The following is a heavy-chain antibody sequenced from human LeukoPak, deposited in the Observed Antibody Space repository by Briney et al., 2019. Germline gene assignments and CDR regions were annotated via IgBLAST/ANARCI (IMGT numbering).Heavy chain of an antibody. V-gene: IGHV4-59*12. Sequence: SETLSLTCTVSGGSISSYYWSWIRQPPGKGLEWIGYIYYSGSTNYNPSLKSRVTISVDTPKSQFSLKLSSVTAADTAVYYCARGYQGYSYGYVNWDQGTLVTVSS. CDR1: GGSISSYY. CDR3: ARGYQGYSYGYVN. D-gene: IGHD5-18*01. CDR2: IYYSGST. J-gene: IGHJ4*02.